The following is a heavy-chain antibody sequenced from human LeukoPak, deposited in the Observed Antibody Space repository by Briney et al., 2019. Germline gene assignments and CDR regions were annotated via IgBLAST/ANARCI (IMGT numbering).Heavy chain of an antibody. CDR2: IFYSGST. CDR3: ARFGDYGPSFDY. Sequence: SETLSLTCTVSGGSINFFYWSWIRQPPGKGLEWIGYIFYSGSTDYNPSLKSRVTISADTSKNQFSLELNSVTAADTAVYYCARFGDYGPSFDYWGQGTLVTVSS. D-gene: IGHD4-17*01. V-gene: IGHV4-59*01. J-gene: IGHJ4*02. CDR1: GGSINFFY.